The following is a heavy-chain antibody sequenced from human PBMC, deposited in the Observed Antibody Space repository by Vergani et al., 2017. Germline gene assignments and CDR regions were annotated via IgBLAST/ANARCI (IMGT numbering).Heavy chain of an antibody. Sequence: QVQLQESGPGVVKPSQTLSLTCTVSGVSINDSDSYWTWIRQSPGKGLEWIGYIYHSGSPFYNPSLKSRFTISIDTSRNRFSLRLPSVTAADTAVYFCARDRDFSTIDYWGQGTLVTVSS. CDR2: IYHSGSP. CDR1: GVSINDSDSY. J-gene: IGHJ4*02. V-gene: IGHV4-30-4*08. D-gene: IGHD1-14*01. CDR3: ARDRDFSTIDY.